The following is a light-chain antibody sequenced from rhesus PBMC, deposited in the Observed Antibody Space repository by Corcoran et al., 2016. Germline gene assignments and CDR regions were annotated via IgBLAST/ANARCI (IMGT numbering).Light chain of an antibody. CDR3: QQDYSWPRT. CDR1: QSVSIS. V-gene: IGKV3-42*01. CDR2: GAA. J-gene: IGKJ1*01. Sequence: EIVMTQSPATLSLSPGERATLPCRASQSVSISLAWYQQKPGPAPKLLIYGAASRATGIPDRFRGSGSGTEFTLTISSLEPKDVGVYYCQQDYSWPRTFGQGTKVEIK.